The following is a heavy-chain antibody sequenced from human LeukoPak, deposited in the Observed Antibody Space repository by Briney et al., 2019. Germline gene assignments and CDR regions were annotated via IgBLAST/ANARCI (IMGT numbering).Heavy chain of an antibody. Sequence: PGRSLRLSCAASGLTLSSYGTRWARHQPGEGLGWVAYISYDGSNKYYADSVKGRFTISRDNSKNTLYLQMNSLRAEDTAVYYCAKPLGYCSSTSCYPLGYWGQGTLVTVSS. V-gene: IGHV3-30*18. CDR2: ISYDGSNK. CDR3: AKPLGYCSSTSCYPLGY. CDR1: GLTLSSYG. D-gene: IGHD2-2*01. J-gene: IGHJ4*02.